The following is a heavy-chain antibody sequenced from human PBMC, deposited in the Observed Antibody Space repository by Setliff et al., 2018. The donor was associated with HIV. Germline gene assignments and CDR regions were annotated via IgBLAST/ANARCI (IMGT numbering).Heavy chain of an antibody. CDR3: ARRGSGSFHYYYYMDV. D-gene: IGHD3-10*01. V-gene: IGHV4-34*01. Sequence: NPSETLSLTCAVYGGSFSGYYWSWIRQPPGKGLEWIGEINHSGSTNYNPSLKSRVTISVDTSKNQFSLKLSSATAADTAVYYCARRGSGSFHYYYYMDVWGKGTTVTVSS. J-gene: IGHJ6*03. CDR1: GGSFSGYY. CDR2: INHSGST.